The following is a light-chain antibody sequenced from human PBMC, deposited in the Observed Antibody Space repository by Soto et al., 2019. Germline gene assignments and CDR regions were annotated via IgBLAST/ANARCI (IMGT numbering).Light chain of an antibody. CDR3: QQRTNWPSST. Sequence: EVVLTQSPATLSFSPGERATLSCRASRSVSSYLAWYQQKPGQAPRLLISDASNRATGIPARFSGSGSGTDFTLTISCLAPEDFAVYYCQQRTNWPSSTFGQGTRLEIQ. J-gene: IGKJ5*01. V-gene: IGKV3-11*01. CDR1: RSVSSY. CDR2: DAS.